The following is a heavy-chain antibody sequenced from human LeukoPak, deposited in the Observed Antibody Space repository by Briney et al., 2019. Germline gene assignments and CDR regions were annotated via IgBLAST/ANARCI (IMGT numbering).Heavy chain of an antibody. Sequence: GGSLRLSCVASGLTFSASGMHWVRQASGKGLEWVGRIRSKPKSYATTYADSVKDRFTISRDDSKNTVYLQMNSLKTDDTAVYYCTPGSRPISSLGSWGQGTLVTVSS. V-gene: IGHV3-73*01. CDR1: GLTFSASG. J-gene: IGHJ5*02. CDR2: IRSKPKSYAT. D-gene: IGHD3-3*02. CDR3: TPGSRPISSLGS.